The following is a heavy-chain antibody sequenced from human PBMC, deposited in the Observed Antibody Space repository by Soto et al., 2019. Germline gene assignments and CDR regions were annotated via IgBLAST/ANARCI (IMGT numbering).Heavy chain of an antibody. CDR1: GFTFSIYD. V-gene: IGHV3-48*03. CDR2: ISSSGNNV. J-gene: IGHJ4*02. D-gene: IGHD3-10*01. CDR3: ARDYYGSGDS. Sequence: PGGSLRLSCVGSGFTFSIYDMNWVRQAPGKGLEWVSLISSSGNNVYSADSVKGRFSTSRDNAGKSLYLEMSSLRAEDTAVYYCARDYYGSGDSWGQGT.